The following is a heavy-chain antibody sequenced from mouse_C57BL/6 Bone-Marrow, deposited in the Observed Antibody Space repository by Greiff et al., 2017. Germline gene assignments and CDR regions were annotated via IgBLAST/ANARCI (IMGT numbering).Heavy chain of an antibody. J-gene: IGHJ4*01. V-gene: IGHV7-3*01. CDR2: IRNKANGYTT. Sequence: DVMLVESGGGLVQPGGSLSLSCAASGFTFTDYYMSWVRQPPGKALEWLGFIRNKANGYTTEYSASVKGRFTISRDNSQSILYLQMNALRAEDSATYYCARYKGFYAMDYWGQGTSVTVSS. CDR3: ARYKGFYAMDY. D-gene: IGHD3-3*01. CDR1: GFTFTDYY.